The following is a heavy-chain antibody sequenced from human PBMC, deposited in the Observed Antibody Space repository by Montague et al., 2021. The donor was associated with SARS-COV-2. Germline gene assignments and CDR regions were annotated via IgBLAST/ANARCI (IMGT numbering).Heavy chain of an antibody. Sequence: SETLSLTCTVSGGSISSSSYYWGWIRQPPGKGLEWIGSIYYSGSTYYSPSLKSRVTISVDTSKNQFSLKLSSVTAADTAVYYCARQENSSGWFKPDAFDIWGRGTMVTVSS. CDR1: GGSISSSSYY. CDR3: ARQENSSGWFKPDAFDI. J-gene: IGHJ3*02. D-gene: IGHD6-19*01. V-gene: IGHV4-39*01. CDR2: IYYSGST.